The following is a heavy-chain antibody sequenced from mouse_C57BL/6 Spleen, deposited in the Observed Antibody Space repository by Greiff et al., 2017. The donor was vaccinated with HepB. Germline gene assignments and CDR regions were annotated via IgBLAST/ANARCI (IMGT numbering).Heavy chain of an antibody. D-gene: IGHD1-1*01. J-gene: IGHJ2*01. CDR1: GYTFTDYE. CDR3: TRSPYYYGSSRYYFDY. Sequence: QVQLKESGAELVRPGASVTLSCKASGYTFTDYEMHWVKQTPVHGLEWIGAIDPETGGTAYNQKFKGKAILTADKSSSTAYMELRSLTSEDSAVYYCTRSPYYYGSSRYYFDYWGQGTTLTVSS. CDR2: IDPETGGT. V-gene: IGHV1-15*01.